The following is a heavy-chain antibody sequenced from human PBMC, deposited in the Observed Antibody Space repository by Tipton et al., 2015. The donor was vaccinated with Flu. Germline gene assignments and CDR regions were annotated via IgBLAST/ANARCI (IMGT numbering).Heavy chain of an antibody. J-gene: IGHJ4*02. V-gene: IGHV3-7*01. D-gene: IGHD4-23*01. Sequence: SLRLSCAASGFTFNDYWMHWVRQAPGKGLEWVANINQDGSVNYYVDSVKGRFTISRDNAKNSLSLQMTSLIAEDTGVYYCARAIGGINSFWGQGTLVTVSS. CDR2: INQDGSVN. CDR3: ARAIGGINSF. CDR1: GFTFNDYW.